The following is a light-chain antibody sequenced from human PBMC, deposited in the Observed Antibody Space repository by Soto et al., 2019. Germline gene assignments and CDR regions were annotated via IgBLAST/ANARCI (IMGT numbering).Light chain of an antibody. CDR1: QSVSSN. CDR2: GTS. V-gene: IGKV3-20*01. Sequence: EIVMTQSPATLSLSPGERSTVSCRASQSVSSNLAWYQQKPGQAPRLVIHGTSTRATGIPDRFSGSGSETDFTLTISRLEPEDFAVYYCQQYGRSPPLTFGQGTRLEIK. CDR3: QQYGRSPPLT. J-gene: IGKJ5*01.